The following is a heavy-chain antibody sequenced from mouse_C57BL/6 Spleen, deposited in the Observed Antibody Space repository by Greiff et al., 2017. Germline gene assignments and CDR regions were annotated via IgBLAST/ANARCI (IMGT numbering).Heavy chain of an antibody. CDR1: GFTFSDYY. D-gene: IGHD4-1*01. J-gene: IGHJ1*03. V-gene: IGHV5-16*01. CDR3: ARDLGRGYWYFDV. CDR2: INYDGSST. Sequence: EVKLVESEGGLVQPGSSMKLSCTASGFTFSDYYMAWVRQVPEKGLEWVANINYDGSSTYYLDSLKSRFIISRDNAKNILYLQMSSLKSEDTATYYCARDLGRGYWYFDVWGTGTTVTVSS.